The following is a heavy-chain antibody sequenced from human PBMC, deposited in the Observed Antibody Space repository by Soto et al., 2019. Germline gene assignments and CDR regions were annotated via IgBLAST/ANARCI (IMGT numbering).Heavy chain of an antibody. CDR3: ARTQAERITIFGVVNRSQTRYYFDY. CDR1: GFSLSTSGMC. V-gene: IGHV2-70*01. CDR2: IDWDDDK. J-gene: IGHJ4*02. Sequence: SGPTLVNPTQTLTLTCTFSGFSLSTSGMCVSWIRQPPGKALEWLALIDWDDDKYYSTSLKTRLTISKDTSKNQVVFTMTNMDPVDTATYYCARTQAERITIFGVVNRSQTRYYFDYWGQGTLVTVSS. D-gene: IGHD3-3*01.